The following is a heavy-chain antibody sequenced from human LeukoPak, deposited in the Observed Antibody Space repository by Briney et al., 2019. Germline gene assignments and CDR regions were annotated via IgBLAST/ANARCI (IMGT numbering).Heavy chain of an antibody. CDR2: IWYDGSNK. J-gene: IGHJ4*02. CDR1: GFTFSSYG. Sequence: GGSLRLSCAASGFTFSSYGMHWVRQAPGKGLEWVAVIWYDGSNKCYADSVKGRFTISRDNSKNTLYLQMNSLRAEDTAVYYCARGAWDSSGWFTSLGGSYYFDYWGQGTLVTVSS. CDR3: ARGAWDSSGWFTSLGGSYYFDY. D-gene: IGHD6-19*01. V-gene: IGHV3-33*01.